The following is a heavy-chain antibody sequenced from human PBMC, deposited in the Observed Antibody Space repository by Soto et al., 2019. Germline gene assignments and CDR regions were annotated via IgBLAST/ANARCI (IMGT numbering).Heavy chain of an antibody. D-gene: IGHD3-10*01. V-gene: IGHV4-59*01. CDR1: GGSISSYY. Sequence: QVQLQESGPGLVKPSETLSLTCTVSGGSISSYYWSWIRQPPGKGLEWIGYIYYSGSTNYNPSLKSRVTISVDTSKNQFSLKLSSVTAADTAVYYCARGRPPSWFDPWGQGTLVTVSS. J-gene: IGHJ5*02. CDR3: ARGRPPSWFDP. CDR2: IYYSGST.